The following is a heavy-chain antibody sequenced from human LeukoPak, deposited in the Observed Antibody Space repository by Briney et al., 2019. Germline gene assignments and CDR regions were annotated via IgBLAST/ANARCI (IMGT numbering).Heavy chain of an antibody. D-gene: IGHD4-17*01. CDR3: ARYPDYGDYAPHFAN. CDR1: IDSVSSGSYY. V-gene: IGHV4-61*01. Sequence: SETLSLTCTVSIDSVSSGSYYSGWIRQPPGKGLEWIGYIYYSGSTNYNPSLKSRVAISIDTSKNQFSLKLSSVTAADTAVYYCARYPDYGDYAPHFANCGQGTLVTVSS. J-gene: IGHJ4*02. CDR2: IYYSGST.